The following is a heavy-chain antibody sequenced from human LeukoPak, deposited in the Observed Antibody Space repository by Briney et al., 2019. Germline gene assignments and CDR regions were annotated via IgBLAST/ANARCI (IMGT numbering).Heavy chain of an antibody. Sequence: ASETLSLTCIVSGDSISSYYWSWIRQPPGKGLEWIGYIYYSGSTNYNPSLKSRVTISVDTSKNQFSLKLSSVTAADTAVYYCARVRDLVHSSGYKYYFDYWGQGTLVTVSS. V-gene: IGHV4-59*01. CDR3: ARVRDLVHSSGYKYYFDY. D-gene: IGHD3-22*01. J-gene: IGHJ4*02. CDR1: GDSISSYY. CDR2: IYYSGST.